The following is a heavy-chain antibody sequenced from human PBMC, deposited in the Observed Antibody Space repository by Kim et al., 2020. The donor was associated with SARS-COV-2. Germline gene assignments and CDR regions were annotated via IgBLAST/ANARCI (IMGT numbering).Heavy chain of an antibody. CDR3: ARASYYDILTGYYTRDAFDI. D-gene: IGHD3-9*01. CDR1: GFTFSSYS. J-gene: IGHJ3*02. CDR2: ISSSSSYI. V-gene: IGHV3-21*04. Sequence: GGSLRLSCAASGFTFSSYSMNWVRQAPGKGLEWVSSISSSSSYIYYADSVKGRFTISRDNAKNSLYLQMNSLRAEDTAVYYCARASYYDILTGYYTRDAFDIWGQGTMVTVSS.